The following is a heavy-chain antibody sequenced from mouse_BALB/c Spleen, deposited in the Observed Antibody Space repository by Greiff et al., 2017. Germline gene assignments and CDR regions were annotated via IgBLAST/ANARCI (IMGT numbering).Heavy chain of an antibody. V-gene: IGHV5-17*02. CDR1: GFTFSSFG. J-gene: IGHJ1*01. Sequence: EVQVVESGGGLVQPGGSRKLSCAASGFTFSSFGMHWVRQAPEKGLEWVAYISSGSSTIYYADTVKGRVTISIDNPKNPLFLQMTSLRSEDAAMFYCARAYYGSTWYFDVWGAGTTVTVSS. CDR2: ISSGSSTI. CDR3: ARAYYGSTWYFDV. D-gene: IGHD1-1*01.